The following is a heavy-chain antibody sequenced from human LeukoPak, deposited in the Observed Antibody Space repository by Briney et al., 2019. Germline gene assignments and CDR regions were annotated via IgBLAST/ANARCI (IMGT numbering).Heavy chain of an antibody. CDR2: INPNSGGT. CDR1: GYTFTGYY. D-gene: IGHD6-6*01. V-gene: IGHV1-2*02. Sequence: GASVKVSCKASGYTFTGYYMHWVRQAPGQGLEWMGWINPNSGGTNYAQKFQGRVTMTRDTSISTAYMELSRLRSDDTAVYYCARGYSSSSSFIDAFDIWGQGTMVTVSS. CDR3: ARGYSSSSSFIDAFDI. J-gene: IGHJ3*02.